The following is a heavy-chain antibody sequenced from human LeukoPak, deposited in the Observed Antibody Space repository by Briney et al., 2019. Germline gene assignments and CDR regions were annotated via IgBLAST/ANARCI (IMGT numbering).Heavy chain of an antibody. D-gene: IGHD3-9*01. CDR3: ANGANDILTGYIDY. CDR2: ISGSGGST. J-gene: IGHJ4*02. Sequence: QSGGSLRLSCAASGFTFSSYAMSWVRQAPGKGLEWVSAISGSGGSTYYADSVKGRFTISRDNSKNTLYLQMNSLRAEDTAVYYCANGANDILTGYIDYWGQGTLVTVSS. CDR1: GFTFSSYA. V-gene: IGHV3-23*01.